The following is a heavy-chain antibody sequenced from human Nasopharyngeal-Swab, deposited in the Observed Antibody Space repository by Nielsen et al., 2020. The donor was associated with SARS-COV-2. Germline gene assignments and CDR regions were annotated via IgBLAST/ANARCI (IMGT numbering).Heavy chain of an antibody. D-gene: IGHD4-17*01. CDR2: IYPGDSDT. CDR3: SRRYGNYYYGMDV. J-gene: IGHJ6*02. Sequence: EYLKISCKGSGYSFTSYWIGWVRQMPEKGLDWLGIIYPGDSDTRYSPSFQGQLTISADTAISTAYLQWSSLKASDTAMYYGSRRYGNYYYGMDVWGQGTTVTVSS. V-gene: IGHV5-51*01. CDR1: GYSFTSYW.